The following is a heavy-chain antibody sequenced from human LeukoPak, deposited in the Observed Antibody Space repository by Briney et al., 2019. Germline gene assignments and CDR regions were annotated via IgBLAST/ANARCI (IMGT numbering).Heavy chain of an antibody. Sequence: GGSLRLSCAASGFIFSSYGMHWVRQAPGKGLEWVSVIYSGGSTYYADSVKGRFTISRDNSKNTLYLQMNSLRAEDTAVYYCARDADFGYWGQGTLVTVSS. CDR2: IYSGGST. CDR3: ARDADFGY. J-gene: IGHJ4*02. V-gene: IGHV3-66*01. CDR1: GFIFSSYG.